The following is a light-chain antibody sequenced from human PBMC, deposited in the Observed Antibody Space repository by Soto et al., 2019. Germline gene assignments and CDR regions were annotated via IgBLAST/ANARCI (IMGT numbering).Light chain of an antibody. J-gene: IGKJ3*01. CDR1: QSIGTN. V-gene: IGKV3D-15*01. CDR2: GAS. CDR3: QQYKNWPPFT. Sequence: EVVMTQSPATLSVSLGERATLSCRASQSIGTNFAWYRQEPGQTPRLLIYGASTRATGVPARFSGNGSETEFALTISSLQSEDFAVYYCQQYKNWPPFTFGPGTKVDIK.